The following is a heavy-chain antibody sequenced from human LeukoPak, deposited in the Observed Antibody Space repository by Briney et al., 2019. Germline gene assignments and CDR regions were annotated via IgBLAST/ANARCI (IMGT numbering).Heavy chain of an antibody. CDR1: GFTFSSYV. CDR2: ISGSGGST. J-gene: IGHJ4*02. D-gene: IGHD3-22*01. Sequence: PGGSLRLSCAASGFTFSSYVMSWVRQAPGKGLEWVSAISGSGGSTFYAASVKGRFTISRDNSKNNLYLQMNSLRAEDTALYYCAKTMTSLATPTLFDYWGQGTLVTVSS. V-gene: IGHV3-23*01. CDR3: AKTMTSLATPTLFDY.